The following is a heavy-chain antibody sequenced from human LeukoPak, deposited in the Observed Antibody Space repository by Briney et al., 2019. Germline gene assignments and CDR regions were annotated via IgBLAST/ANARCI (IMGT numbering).Heavy chain of an antibody. D-gene: IGHD3-3*01. V-gene: IGHV4-38-2*01. J-gene: IGHJ6*03. CDR1: GYSISSGYY. CDR3: ATGFFPFYYYYRDV. CDR2: IYHSGST. Sequence: SESLTLTCAVSGYSISSGYYWGWIRPPPGEGLEWIGSIYHSGSTYYNPSLKSRVTISIDTAKNQFSPKLRPLTAADTAVSFCATGFFPFYYYYRDVWGKGTPATVSS.